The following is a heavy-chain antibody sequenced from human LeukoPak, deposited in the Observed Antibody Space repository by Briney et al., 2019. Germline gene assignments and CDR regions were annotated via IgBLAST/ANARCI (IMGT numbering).Heavy chain of an antibody. CDR3: AKGRGTAVTSAANY. CDR2: ISGSGDNT. V-gene: IGHV3-23*01. CDR1: GFTFSSYA. D-gene: IGHD4-17*01. Sequence: GGSLRLSCAASGFTFSSYAMSWVRQAPGKGLEWVSSISGSGDNTYYADSVKDRFSISRDNSKTTVSLQMNSLRAEDTAVYYCAKGRGTAVTSAANYWGQGTLVTVSP. J-gene: IGHJ4*02.